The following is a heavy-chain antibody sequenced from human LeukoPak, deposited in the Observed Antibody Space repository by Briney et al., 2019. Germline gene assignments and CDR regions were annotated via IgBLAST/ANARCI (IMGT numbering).Heavy chain of an antibody. Sequence: SETLSLTCIVSGASIASTSYYWGRVRPPPGKGLEWIGIIYYTGTTYYNPSLESRVTISVDTSKNHFFLKLSAVTAADTSGHYCAKHRRYSFWDYWGQGSLVTVSS. CDR3: AKHRRYSFWDY. J-gene: IGHJ4*02. D-gene: IGHD5-18*01. V-gene: IGHV4-39*01. CDR2: IYYTGTT. CDR1: GASIASTSYY.